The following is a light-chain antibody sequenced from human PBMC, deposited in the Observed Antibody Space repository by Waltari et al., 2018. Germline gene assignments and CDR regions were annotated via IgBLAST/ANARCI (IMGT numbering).Light chain of an antibody. V-gene: IGKV1-39*01. CDR3: QQSYSTPLT. CDR1: QSISSY. Sequence: DIQMTQSPSSLSASVGDRVTITYRASQSISSYLNWYQQKPGKAPKLLIYAASSLQSVVPSRFSGSGSGTDFTLTISSLQPEDFATYYCQQSYSTPLTFGGGTKVEIK. J-gene: IGKJ4*01. CDR2: AAS.